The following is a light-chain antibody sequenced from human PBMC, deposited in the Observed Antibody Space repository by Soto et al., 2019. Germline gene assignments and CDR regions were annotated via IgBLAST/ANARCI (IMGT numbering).Light chain of an antibody. J-gene: IGKJ1*01. CDR2: GAS. V-gene: IGKV3-15*01. CDR1: QSVSSN. CDR3: QQYNNWPPRT. Sequence: EIVMTQSPATLSVSPGERATLSCRASQSVSSNLAWYQQKPGQAPRLLIYGASTRATGIPARFSGSESGTEFTLTISSLQSEDFAVYYCQQYNNWPPRTFGKGTKVDIK.